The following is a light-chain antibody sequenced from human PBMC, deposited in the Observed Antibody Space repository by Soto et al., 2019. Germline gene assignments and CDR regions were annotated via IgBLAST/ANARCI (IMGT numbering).Light chain of an antibody. Sequence: QAVVTQSSSASASLGSSVKLTCTLSSGHSSYIIAWHQQQPGKAPRYLMKLEGSGSYNKGSGVPDRFSGSSSGADRYLTISNLQFEDEADYYCETWDSNIHAVFGGGTQLTVL. CDR3: ETWDSNIHAV. J-gene: IGLJ7*01. CDR2: LEGSGSY. CDR1: SGHSSYI. V-gene: IGLV4-60*02.